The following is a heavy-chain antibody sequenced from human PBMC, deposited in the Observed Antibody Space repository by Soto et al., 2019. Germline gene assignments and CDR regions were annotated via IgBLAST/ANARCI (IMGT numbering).Heavy chain of an antibody. CDR3: ARDRGDTNPTTYYYGMDG. Sequence: QVQLQESGPGLVKPSQTLSLTCTVSGGSISSGGYYWSWIRQHPGKGLAWIGYIYYSGSTYYNPSLKSRVTIAVDTSKNQFSLKLSSVTAADTALYYCARDRGDTNPTTYYYGMDGWGQGTTVTVSS. CDR1: GGSISSGGYY. J-gene: IGHJ6*02. V-gene: IGHV4-31*03. CDR2: IYYSGST. D-gene: IGHD1-7*01.